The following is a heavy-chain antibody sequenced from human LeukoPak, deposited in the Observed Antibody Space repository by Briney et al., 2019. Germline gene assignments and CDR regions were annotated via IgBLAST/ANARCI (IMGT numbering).Heavy chain of an antibody. CDR3: ARGGRITIFGVAADNWFDP. CDR1: GGSFSGYY. D-gene: IGHD3-3*01. V-gene: IGHV4-34*01. Sequence: SETLSLTCAVYGGSFSGYYWSWIRQPPGKGLELIGEINHSGSTNYNPSLKSRVTISVDTSKNQFSLKLSSVTAADTAVYYCARGGRITIFGVAADNWFDPWGQGTLVTVSS. J-gene: IGHJ5*02. CDR2: INHSGST.